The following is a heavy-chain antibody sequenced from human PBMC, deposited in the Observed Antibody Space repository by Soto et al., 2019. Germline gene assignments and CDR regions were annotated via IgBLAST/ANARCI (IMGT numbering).Heavy chain of an antibody. Sequence: LSLTCTVSGGSVSSGSYYWSWIRQPPGKGLEWIGYISDSGSTNYNPSLKSRVTISVDTSKNQFSLKLSSVTAADTAVYYCARDRPGAVTTYGNYYGMDVWGQGTTVTVSS. J-gene: IGHJ6*02. D-gene: IGHD4-4*01. CDR1: GGSVSSGSYY. V-gene: IGHV4-61*01. CDR3: ARDRPGAVTTYGNYYGMDV. CDR2: ISDSGST.